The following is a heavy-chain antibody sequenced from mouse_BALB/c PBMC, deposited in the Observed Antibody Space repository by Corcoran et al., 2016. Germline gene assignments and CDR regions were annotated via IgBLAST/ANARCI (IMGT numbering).Heavy chain of an antibody. V-gene: IGHV1-18*01. CDR2: INPNNGGT. Sequence: EVLLQQSGPELVKPGASVKIPCKASGYTFPDYNMDWVKQSHGKSLEWIGDINPNNGGTIYNQKFKGKATLTVDKSSSTAYMELRSLTSEDTAVYYCARAYYGSSYDAMDYWGQGTSVTVSS. D-gene: IGHD1-1*01. CDR1: GYTFPDYN. J-gene: IGHJ4*01. CDR3: ARAYYGSSYDAMDY.